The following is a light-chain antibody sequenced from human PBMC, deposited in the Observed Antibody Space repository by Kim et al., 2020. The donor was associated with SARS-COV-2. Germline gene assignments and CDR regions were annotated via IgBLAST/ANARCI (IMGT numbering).Light chain of an antibody. CDR1: QRISTN. J-gene: IGKJ4*01. V-gene: IGKV3-15*01. CDR2: DAT. Sequence: EIVMTQSPAPLSVSPGETATVSCRASQRISTNLTWHQQKPGQGPRLLIYDATTRATGVPARFSGSGSGTDFTLTISSLQSEDFAVYYCQQYNDWPLTFGGGTKLEIK. CDR3: QQYNDWPLT.